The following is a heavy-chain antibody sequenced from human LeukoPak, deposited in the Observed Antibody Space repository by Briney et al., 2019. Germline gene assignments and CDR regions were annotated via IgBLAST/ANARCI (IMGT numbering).Heavy chain of an antibody. CDR3: AKINNDDDY. J-gene: IGHJ4*02. CDR2: ISPDGNIE. D-gene: IGHD1/OR15-1a*01. Sequence: PGGSLRLSCAASGFTFTTFGIHWVCQAPGKGLEWVAAISPDGNIEYYTDSVKGRFTISRDNSKNMKYLQMNSLRGEDSAVYYCAKINNDDDYWGQGTLVTVSS. V-gene: IGHV3-30*18. CDR1: GFTFTTFG.